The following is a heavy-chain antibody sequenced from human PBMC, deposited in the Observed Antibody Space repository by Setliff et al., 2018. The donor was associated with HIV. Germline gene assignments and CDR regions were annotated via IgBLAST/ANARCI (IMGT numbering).Heavy chain of an antibody. D-gene: IGHD6-13*01. V-gene: IGHV1-18*01. CDR1: GFTFTTYG. CDR2: ISGYNGNT. J-gene: IGHJ4*02. Sequence: ASVKVSCKTSGFTFTTYGITWVRQAPGQGLEWMGWISGYNGNTNYARELQGRVTMTTDTSTSTAYMDPRSLRSDDTAVYYCAVGPASYSSSWHFFDYWGQGTLVTVS. CDR3: AVGPASYSSSWHFFDY.